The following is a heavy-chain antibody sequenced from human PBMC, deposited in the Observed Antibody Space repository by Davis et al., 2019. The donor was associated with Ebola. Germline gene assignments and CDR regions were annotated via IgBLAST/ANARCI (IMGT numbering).Heavy chain of an antibody. CDR1: AGTFISYA. J-gene: IGHJ6*02. Sequence: SVKVSCNASAGTFISYAISWVRQAPVPGLEWMGRIIPILGIANYAQKFQGRVTITADKSTSTAYMELSSLRSEDPAVYYCARGAMRLLWYYGMDVWGQGTTVTVSS. D-gene: IGHD3-10*01. CDR2: IIPILGIA. CDR3: ARGAMRLLWYYGMDV. V-gene: IGHV1-69*04.